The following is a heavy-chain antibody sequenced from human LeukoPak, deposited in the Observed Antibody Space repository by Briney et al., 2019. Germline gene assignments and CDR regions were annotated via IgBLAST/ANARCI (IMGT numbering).Heavy chain of an antibody. CDR2: IGSSGSTI. V-gene: IGHV3-11*01. D-gene: IGHD6-13*01. CDR1: GFTFSDHY. Sequence: PGGSLRLSCAASGFTFSDHYMSWIRQAPGKGLEWVSYIGSSGSTIYYADSVKGRFTISRDNAKNSVFLQMNSLRVEDTAVYYCAKVAAADPSYYYYYYMDVWGKGTTVTVSS. CDR3: AKVAAADPSYYYYYYMDV. J-gene: IGHJ6*03.